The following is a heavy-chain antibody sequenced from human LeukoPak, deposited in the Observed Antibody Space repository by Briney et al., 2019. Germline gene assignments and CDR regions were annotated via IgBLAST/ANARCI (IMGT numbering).Heavy chain of an antibody. CDR2: IIPIFGTA. V-gene: IGHV1-69*05. CDR1: GGTFCSYA. CDR3: ARGSAFYDSSGYLSYYFDY. J-gene: IGHJ4*02. Sequence: VASVKVSCKASGGTFCSYAISWVRQAPGQGLEWMGGIIPIFGTANYAQKFQGRVTITTDESTSTAYMELSSLRSEDTAVYYCARGSAFYDSSGYLSYYFDYWGQGTLVTVSS. D-gene: IGHD3-22*01.